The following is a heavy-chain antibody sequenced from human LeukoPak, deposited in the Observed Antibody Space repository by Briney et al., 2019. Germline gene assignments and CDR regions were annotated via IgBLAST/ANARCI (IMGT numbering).Heavy chain of an antibody. J-gene: IGHJ4*02. CDR1: GGSISSYY. D-gene: IGHD6-13*01. CDR2: IYYSGST. V-gene: IGHV4-59*01. CDR3: ARGLMMAVAGRGEFHY. Sequence: SETLSLTCIVSGGSISSYYWSWIRQPPGKGLEWIRYIYYSGSTNYNNSLKSRVTISVDTSKNQFSLKLSSVTAADTAVYYCARGLMMAVAGRGEFHYWGQGTLVTVSS.